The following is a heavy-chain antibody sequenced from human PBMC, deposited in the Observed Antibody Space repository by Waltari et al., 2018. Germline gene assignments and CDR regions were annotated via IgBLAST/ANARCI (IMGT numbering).Heavy chain of an antibody. J-gene: IGHJ6*02. CDR3: ARDYCDRTNCHGMDV. CDR2: ISYNERNI. Sequence: QVQLVESGGGVVQPGRSLRLSCAASEFTLSPSAMHWVRQAPGKGLEWVAVISYNERNIYYVDSVKGRFTISRDNSRKTLYLQMNSLRTEDTAVYYCARDYCDRTNCHGMDVWGQGTTVTVSS. CDR1: EFTLSPSA. V-gene: IGHV3-30*04. D-gene: IGHD3-22*01.